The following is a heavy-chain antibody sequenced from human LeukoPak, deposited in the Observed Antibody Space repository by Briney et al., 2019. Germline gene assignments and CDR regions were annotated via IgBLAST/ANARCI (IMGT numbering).Heavy chain of an antibody. CDR1: GFSFSDYW. Sequence: GGCLRLSCAASGFSFSDYWMHWVRQAPGEGLVWVSRINSDGSSTSYADSVKGRFTISRDNAKNTLYLQMNSLRAVDTAVYYCARVAIAAAQGRGSFNWFGPWGQGTLVTVSS. V-gene: IGHV3-74*01. J-gene: IGHJ5*02. D-gene: IGHD6-13*01. CDR2: INSDGSST. CDR3: ARVAIAAAQGRGSFNWFGP.